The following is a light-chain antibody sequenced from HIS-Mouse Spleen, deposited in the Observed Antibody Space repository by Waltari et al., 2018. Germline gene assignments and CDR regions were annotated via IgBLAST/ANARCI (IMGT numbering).Light chain of an antibody. Sequence: QSVLTQPPSASGTPGQRVTIPCSGRSPNLGSNSVYWYQQLPGTAPKLLIYRNNQRPSGVPDRFSGSKSGTSASLAISGLRSEDEADYYCAAWDDSLSGYVFGTGTKVTVL. CDR1: SPNLGSNS. CDR2: RNN. J-gene: IGLJ1*01. V-gene: IGLV1-47*01. CDR3: AAWDDSLSGYV.